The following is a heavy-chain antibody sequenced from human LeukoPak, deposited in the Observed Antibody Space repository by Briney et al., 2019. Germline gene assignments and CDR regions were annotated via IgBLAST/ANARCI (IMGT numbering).Heavy chain of an antibody. D-gene: IGHD3-10*01. Sequence: SETLSLTCAVYGGSFSGYYWSWIRQHPGKGLEWIGYIYYSGSTYYNPSLKSRVTISVDTSKNQFSLKLSSVTAADTAVYYCARVLTGSYQVYWGQGTLVTVSS. J-gene: IGHJ4*02. CDR2: IYYSGST. V-gene: IGHV4-31*11. CDR1: GGSFSGYY. CDR3: ARVLTGSYQVY.